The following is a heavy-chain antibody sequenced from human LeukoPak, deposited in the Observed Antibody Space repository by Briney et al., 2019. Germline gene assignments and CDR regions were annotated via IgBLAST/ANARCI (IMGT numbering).Heavy chain of an antibody. CDR2: ISSSGSTI. V-gene: IGHV3-48*03. Sequence: PGGSLRLSCAASGFTFSSYEMNWVRQAPGKGLEWVSYISSSGSTIYYADSVKGRFTISRDNPKNSLYLQMNSLRAEDTAVYYCARGGVVVVPAAIQVSDYWGQGTLVTVSS. CDR1: GFTFSSYE. D-gene: IGHD2-2*02. J-gene: IGHJ4*02. CDR3: ARGGVVVVPAAIQVSDY.